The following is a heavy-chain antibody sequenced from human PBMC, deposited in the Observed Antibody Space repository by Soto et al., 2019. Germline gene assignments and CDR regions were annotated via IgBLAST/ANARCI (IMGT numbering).Heavy chain of an antibody. CDR3: ATRLGTLPTATFDL. J-gene: IGHJ2*01. CDR2: ISGGGSNT. V-gene: IGHV3-23*01. CDR1: GFPFSSYV. Sequence: GGSLRLSCAASGFPFSSYVMSWVRQAPGKGLEWVSGISGGGSNTFYADYVKGRFTISRDNSKNTLLLQMNSLGAEDTAVYYCATRLGTLPTATFDLWGRGTLVTVSS. D-gene: IGHD1-1*01.